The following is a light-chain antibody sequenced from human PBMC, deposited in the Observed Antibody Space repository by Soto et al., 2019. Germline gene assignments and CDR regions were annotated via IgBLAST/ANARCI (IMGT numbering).Light chain of an antibody. V-gene: IGLV2-14*01. Sequence: QSALTQPASVSGSPGQSITISCTGTNTDVGGYDRVSWYQHHPGKAPKMLIFEVFNRPSRISDRFSGSKSGDTSSLTISGLHAEDEADYYCISYIPSTTTHWVFGGGTKVTVL. CDR1: NTDVGGYDR. J-gene: IGLJ3*02. CDR3: ISYIPSTTTHWV. CDR2: EVF.